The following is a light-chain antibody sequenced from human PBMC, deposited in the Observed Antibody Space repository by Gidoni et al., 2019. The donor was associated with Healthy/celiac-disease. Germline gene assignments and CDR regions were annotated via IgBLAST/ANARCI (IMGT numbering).Light chain of an antibody. CDR1: QSVSSN. CDR2: GAS. J-gene: IGKJ2*01. Sequence: EIVMTQSTATLSVSPGERATLSCRASQSVSSNLAWYQQKPGQDPRLLIYGASTRATGIPARFSGSESGTEFTLTISSLQSEDFAVYYCQQYNNWPSYTFGQGTKLEIK. CDR3: QQYNNWPSYT. V-gene: IGKV3-15*01.